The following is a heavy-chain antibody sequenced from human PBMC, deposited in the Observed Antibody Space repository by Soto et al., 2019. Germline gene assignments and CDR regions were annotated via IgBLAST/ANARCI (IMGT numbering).Heavy chain of an antibody. J-gene: IGHJ5*02. CDR2: INHSGST. Sequence: SETLSLTCAVYGGSFSGYYWSWIRQPPGKGLEWIGEINHSGSTNYNPSLKSRVTISVDTSKNQFSLKLSSVTAADTAVYYCARGALGVVVPAALNWLDPWGQGTLVTVSS. D-gene: IGHD2-2*01. V-gene: IGHV4-34*01. CDR3: ARGALGVVVPAALNWLDP. CDR1: GGSFSGYY.